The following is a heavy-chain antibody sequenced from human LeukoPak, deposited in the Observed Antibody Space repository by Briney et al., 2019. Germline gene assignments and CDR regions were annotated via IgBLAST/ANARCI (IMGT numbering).Heavy chain of an antibody. D-gene: IGHD1-26*01. Sequence: GGSLRLSCAAPGFTFSSYAMSWVRQAPGEGLEWVSVIGGSGDNTYYADSVKGRFTISRDNSKNTLYLQMNSLRAEDTAVYYCARVRWELRAFDYWGQGTLVTVSS. CDR1: GFTFSSYA. CDR3: ARVRWELRAFDY. CDR2: IGGSGDNT. J-gene: IGHJ4*02. V-gene: IGHV3-23*01.